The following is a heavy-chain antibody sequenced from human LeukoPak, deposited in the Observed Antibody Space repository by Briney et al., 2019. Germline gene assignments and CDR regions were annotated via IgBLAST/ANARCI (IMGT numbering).Heavy chain of an antibody. V-gene: IGHV1-18*01. CDR1: GYTFTSYG. D-gene: IGHD6-19*01. Sequence: ASVKVSCKASGYTFTSYGINWVRQAPGQGLEWMGWISAYNGNTNYAQKLQGRVTMTTDTSTSTAYMELRSLRSDDTAVYYCARAALFGQQWLVLKDYYYYGMDVWGQGTTVTVSS. J-gene: IGHJ6*02. CDR3: ARAALFGQQWLVLKDYYYYGMDV. CDR2: ISAYNGNT.